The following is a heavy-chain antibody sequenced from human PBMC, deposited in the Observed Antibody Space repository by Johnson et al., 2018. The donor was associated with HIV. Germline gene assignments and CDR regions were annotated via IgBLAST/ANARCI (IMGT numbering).Heavy chain of an antibody. J-gene: IGHJ3*02. CDR3: AREGIGGGAFDI. CDR1: GFTFSSYD. CDR2: IGTAGDT. V-gene: IGHV3-13*01. Sequence: VQLVESGGGLVQPGGSLRLSCAASGFTFSSYDMHWVRQATGKGLEWVSAIGTAGDTYYPGSVKGRFTISRDNAKNSLYLQMNSLRAEDTALYYCAREGIGGGAFDIWGQGTMVTVSS.